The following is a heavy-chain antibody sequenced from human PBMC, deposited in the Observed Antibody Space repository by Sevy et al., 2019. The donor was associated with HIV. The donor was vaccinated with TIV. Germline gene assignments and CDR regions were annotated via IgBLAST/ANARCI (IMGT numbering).Heavy chain of an antibody. J-gene: IGHJ6*02. D-gene: IGHD3-3*01. Sequence: SETLSLTCAVYGGSFSGYYWSWIRQPPGKGLEWIGEINHSGSTNYNPSLKSRVTISVDTSKNQFSLKLSSVTAADTAGYYCARGPWIYDVWSGPPTYGMDVWGQGTTVTVSS. V-gene: IGHV4-34*01. CDR1: GGSFSGYY. CDR2: INHSGST. CDR3: ARGPWIYDVWSGPPTYGMDV.